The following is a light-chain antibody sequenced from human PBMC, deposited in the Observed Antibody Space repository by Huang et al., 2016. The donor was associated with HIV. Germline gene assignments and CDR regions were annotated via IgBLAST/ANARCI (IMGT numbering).Light chain of an antibody. V-gene: IGKV3-11*01. CDR2: DTS. CDR1: QSVSNY. Sequence: EVVLTQSPATVSLSPGERATLSCRASQSVSNYLAWYQQRPGKAPRLLIDDTSNRATGVPARFSGSGSATDFTLTINSLEPEDFAVYYCQQRSDPLTFGGGTKVEI. CDR3: QQRSDPLT. J-gene: IGKJ4*01.